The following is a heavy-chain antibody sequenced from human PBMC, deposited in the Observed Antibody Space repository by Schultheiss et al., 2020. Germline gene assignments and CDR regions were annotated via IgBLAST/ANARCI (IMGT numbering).Heavy chain of an antibody. CDR3: AKAMGDVGAAASANVDN. CDR2: IYSSGST. Sequence: SETLSLTCAVSGGPISSYYWNWIRQHAGKGLEWIGRIYSSGSTYYNPSLKSRVTISVDTSKNQFSLKLSSVTAADTAVYYCAKAMGDVGAAASANVDNWGQGTRVTVSS. CDR1: GGPISSYY. V-gene: IGHV4-59*05. D-gene: IGHD2-15*01. J-gene: IGHJ4*02.